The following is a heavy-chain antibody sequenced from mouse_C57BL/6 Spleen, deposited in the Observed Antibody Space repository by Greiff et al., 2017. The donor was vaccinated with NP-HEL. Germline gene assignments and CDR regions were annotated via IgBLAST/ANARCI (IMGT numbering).Heavy chain of an antibody. Sequence: EVKLMESGGGLVKPGGSLKLSCAASGFTFSDYGMHWVRQAPEQGLEWVAYISSGSRTIYYADPLQGRFTISRDNAKNTLCLQMTSLRSEDTAMYYCARDGSSLFAYWGQGTLVTVSA. J-gene: IGHJ3*01. CDR2: ISSGSRTI. CDR3: ARDGSSLFAY. V-gene: IGHV5-17*01. D-gene: IGHD1-1*01. CDR1: GFTFSDYG.